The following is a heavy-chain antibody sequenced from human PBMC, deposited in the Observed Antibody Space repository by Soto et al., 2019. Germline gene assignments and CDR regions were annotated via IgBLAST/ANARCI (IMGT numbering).Heavy chain of an antibody. J-gene: IGHJ6*02. V-gene: IGHV1-69*13. D-gene: IGHD4-17*01. Sequence: ASVQVSCKASGGTFSSYAISWVRQAPGQGLEWMGGIIPIFGTANYAQKFQGRVTITADESTSTAYMELSSLRSEDTAVYYCAILATVVTPSDVWGQGTTVTAP. CDR1: GGTFSSYA. CDR2: IIPIFGTA. CDR3: AILATVVTPSDV.